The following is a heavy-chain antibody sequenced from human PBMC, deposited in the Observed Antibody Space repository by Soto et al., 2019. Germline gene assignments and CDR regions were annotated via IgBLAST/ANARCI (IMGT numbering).Heavy chain of an antibody. CDR2: ISGRGGDT. Sequence: EVQLLESGGALVQPGGSLRLSCAASGFTFSSYAMSWVRQAPGKGLEWVSSISGRGGDTYYADSVRGRFTISRDNSKNTLFLQMNSLGAEDTAVYYCAKDRSASGTTVRFDPWGQGTLVTVSS. J-gene: IGHJ5*02. CDR1: GFTFSSYA. V-gene: IGHV3-23*01. CDR3: AKDRSASGTTVRFDP. D-gene: IGHD1-1*01.